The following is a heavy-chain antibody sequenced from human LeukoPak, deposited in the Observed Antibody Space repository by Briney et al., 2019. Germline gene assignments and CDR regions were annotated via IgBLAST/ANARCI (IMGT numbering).Heavy chain of an antibody. CDR3: AKAQRRWLQWEALDY. CDR2: ISYDGSNK. J-gene: IGHJ4*02. V-gene: IGHV3-30*18. D-gene: IGHD5-24*01. Sequence: GRSLRLSCAASGFTFSSYGMHWVRQAPGKGLEWVAVISYDGSNKYYADSVKGRFTISRDNSKNTLYLQMNSLRAEDTAVYYCAKAQRRWLQWEALDYWGQGTLVTVSS. CDR1: GFTFSSYG.